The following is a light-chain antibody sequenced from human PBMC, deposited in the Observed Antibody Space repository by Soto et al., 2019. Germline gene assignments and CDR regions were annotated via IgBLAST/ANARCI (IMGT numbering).Light chain of an antibody. CDR3: AAWDDSLNGGV. V-gene: IGLV1-44*01. Sequence: QAVVTQPPSASGTPGQRVTISCSGSSSNIGSNSVNWFLQLPGTAPKLLIHSYSQRPSGVPDRFSGSKSGTSASLTISGLQSEDEAHYYCAAWDDSLNGGVFGGGTKLTVL. CDR2: SYS. J-gene: IGLJ3*02. CDR1: SSNIGSNS.